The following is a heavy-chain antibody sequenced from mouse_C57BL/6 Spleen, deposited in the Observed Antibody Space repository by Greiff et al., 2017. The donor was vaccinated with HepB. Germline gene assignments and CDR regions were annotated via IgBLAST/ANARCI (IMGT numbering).Heavy chain of an antibody. CDR1: GFSLTSYG. Sequence: VQLQESGPGLVAPSQCLSITCTVSGFSLTSYGVSWVRQPPGKGLEWLGVIWGDGSTNYHSALISRLSISKDNSKSQVFLKLNSLQTADTATYYCAHNWDEYFDVWGTGTTVTVSS. CDR3: AHNWDEYFDV. J-gene: IGHJ1*03. V-gene: IGHV2-3*01. D-gene: IGHD4-1*02. CDR2: IWGDGST.